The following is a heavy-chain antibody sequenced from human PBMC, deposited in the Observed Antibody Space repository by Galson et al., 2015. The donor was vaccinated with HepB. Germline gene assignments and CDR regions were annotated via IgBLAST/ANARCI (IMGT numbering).Heavy chain of an antibody. CDR3: AKEGVTGTLDY. D-gene: IGHD1-7*01. V-gene: IGHV3-30*18. CDR2: ISYDGSNK. Sequence: SLRLSCAASGFTFSSYGMHWVRQAPGKGLEWVAVISYDGSNKYYADSVKGRFTISRDNSKNTLYLQMNSLRAEDTAVYYCAKEGVTGTLDYWGQGTLVTVSS. CDR1: GFTFSSYG. J-gene: IGHJ4*02.